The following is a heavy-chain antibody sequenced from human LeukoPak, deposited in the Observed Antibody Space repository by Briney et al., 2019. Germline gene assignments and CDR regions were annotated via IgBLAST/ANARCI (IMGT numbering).Heavy chain of an antibody. CDR2: ISGSGGST. V-gene: IGHV3-9*01. CDR3: ARDLGQYYDTSDNWFDP. Sequence: GGSLRLSCAASGFTFDDYAIHWVRQAPGKGLEWVSAISGSGGSTYYADSVKGRFTISRDNAKNTLNLQMNSLRAEDTAVYYCARDLGQYYDTSDNWFDPWGQGTLVTVSS. D-gene: IGHD3-22*01. CDR1: GFTFDDYA. J-gene: IGHJ5*02.